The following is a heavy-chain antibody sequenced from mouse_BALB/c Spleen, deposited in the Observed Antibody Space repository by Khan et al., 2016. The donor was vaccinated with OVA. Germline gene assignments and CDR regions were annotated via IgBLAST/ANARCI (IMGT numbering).Heavy chain of an antibody. CDR3: ARGYDGDPVGY. CDR1: GFTFSDYY. D-gene: IGHD2-13*01. CDR2: ISDGGSYN. V-gene: IGHV5-4*02. Sequence: EVELVESGGGLVKPGGSLKLSCAASGFTFSDYYMYWVRQTPEKRLEWVATISDGGSYNYYTDSLKGRFTISRDDVKNNLYLHMSSLKSEDTAMYYCARGYDGDPVGYWGQGTLVTVSA. J-gene: IGHJ3*01.